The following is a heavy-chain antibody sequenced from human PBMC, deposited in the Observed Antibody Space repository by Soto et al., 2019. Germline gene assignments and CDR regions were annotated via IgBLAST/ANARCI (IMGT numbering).Heavy chain of an antibody. CDR1: GFTFSSYS. J-gene: IGHJ5*02. Sequence: EVQLVESGGGLVKPGGSLRLSCAASGFTFSSYSMNWVRQAPGKGLEWVSSISSSSSYIYYADSVKGRFTISRDNAKNSLYLQMNSLRAEDTAVYYCARVKDMITFGGVTLRGHWFDPWGQGTLVTVSS. D-gene: IGHD3-16*01. CDR3: ARVKDMITFGGVTLRGHWFDP. CDR2: ISSSSSYI. V-gene: IGHV3-21*01.